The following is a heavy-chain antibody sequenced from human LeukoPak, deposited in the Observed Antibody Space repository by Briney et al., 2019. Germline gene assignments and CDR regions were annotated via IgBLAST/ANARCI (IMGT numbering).Heavy chain of an antibody. CDR3: ARRGASVPTVPGYFDL. J-gene: IGHJ2*01. V-gene: IGHV5-51*01. CDR1: GYSFTNYW. CDR2: IYPGDSDT. Sequence: GESRKISCKGSGYSFTNYWIGWVRQMPGKGLGWMGIIYPGDSDTRYSPSFEGQVTISADKSISTAYLQWSSLKASDTAIYYCARRGASVPTVPGYFDLWGRGTLVTVSS. D-gene: IGHD4-17*01.